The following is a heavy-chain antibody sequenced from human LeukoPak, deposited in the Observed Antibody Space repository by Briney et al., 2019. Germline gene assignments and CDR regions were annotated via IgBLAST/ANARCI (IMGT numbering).Heavy chain of an antibody. CDR1: GSTFSSYG. CDR3: ADFDSDY. D-gene: IGHD3-9*01. Sequence: GGSLRLSCAASGSTFSSYGMNWVRQAPGKGLEWVAVISYDGSNKYYADSVKGRFTISRDNSKNTLYLQMNSLRAEDTAVYYCADFDSDYWGQGTLVTVSS. V-gene: IGHV3-30*03. J-gene: IGHJ4*02. CDR2: ISYDGSNK.